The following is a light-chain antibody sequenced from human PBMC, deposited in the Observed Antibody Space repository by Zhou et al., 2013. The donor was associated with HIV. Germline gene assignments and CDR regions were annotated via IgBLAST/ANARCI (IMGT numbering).Light chain of an antibody. CDR1: QTIDSS. J-gene: IGKJ5*01. CDR2: LAS. Sequence: EVVMTQSPATLSASPGESVTLSCRASQTIDSSLAWYHQHPGQAPRLPIFLASTRPSGVPDRVRGSGSGTEFTLSITNVRSEDVGVYYCQQYKRWPLTFGQGTRLEI. CDR3: QQYKRWPLT. V-gene: IGKV3-15*01.